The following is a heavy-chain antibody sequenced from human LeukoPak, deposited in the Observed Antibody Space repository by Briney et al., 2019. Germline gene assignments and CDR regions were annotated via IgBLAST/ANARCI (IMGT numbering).Heavy chain of an antibody. CDR2: ISYDGSNK. CDR1: GFTFSSYG. CDR3: AKDALTGYDSSGYYNWFDP. V-gene: IGHV3-30*18. D-gene: IGHD3-22*01. Sequence: GGSLRLSCAASGFTFSSYGMHWVRQAPGKGLEWVAVISYDGSNKYYADSVKGRFTISRDNSKNTLYLQMNSLRAEDTAVYYCAKDALTGYDSSGYYNWFDPWGQGTLVTVSS. J-gene: IGHJ5*02.